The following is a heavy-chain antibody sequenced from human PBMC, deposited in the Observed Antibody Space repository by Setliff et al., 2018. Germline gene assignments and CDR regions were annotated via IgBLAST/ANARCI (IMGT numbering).Heavy chain of an antibody. V-gene: IGHV1-3*01. Sequence: GASVKVSCKASGYTFTGYYMHWVRQAPGQGLEWMGWINAGNGNTKYSQKFQGRVTITRDTSASTAYMELSSLRSEDTAVYYCARAGLLPNWFDPWGQGTLVTVSS. CDR1: GYTFTGYY. CDR2: INAGNGNT. J-gene: IGHJ5*02. D-gene: IGHD2-21*02. CDR3: ARAGLLPNWFDP.